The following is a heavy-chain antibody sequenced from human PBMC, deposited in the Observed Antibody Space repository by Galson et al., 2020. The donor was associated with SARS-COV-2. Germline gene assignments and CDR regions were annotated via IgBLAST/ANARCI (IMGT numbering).Heavy chain of an antibody. V-gene: IGHV4-31*03. CDR3: ARGVTWGVREETSFDI. CDR2: IYYSGST. CDR1: GGSINSEDYY. Sequence: SETLSLTCTVSGGSINSEDYYWSWIRQHPGKGLEWIGYIYYSGSTYYSPSLKSRVTISLDTSEKQFSLKLSSVTAADTAIYYCARGVTWGVREETSFDIWGQGTMVTVSS. D-gene: IGHD3-10*01. J-gene: IGHJ3*02.